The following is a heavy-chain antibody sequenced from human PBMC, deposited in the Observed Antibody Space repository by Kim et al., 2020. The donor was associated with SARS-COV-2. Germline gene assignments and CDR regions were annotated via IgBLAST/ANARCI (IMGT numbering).Heavy chain of an antibody. Sequence: SGPTLVNPTQTLTLTCTFSGFSLSTSGMCGSWIRQPPGKALEWLALIDWDDDKYYSTSLKTRLTISKDTSKNQVVLTMTNMDPVDTATYYCARNRMNYYYYGMDVWGQGTTVTVSS. CDR1: GFSLSTSGMC. CDR3: ARNRMNYYYYGMDV. J-gene: IGHJ6*02. V-gene: IGHV2-70*01. CDR2: IDWDDDK.